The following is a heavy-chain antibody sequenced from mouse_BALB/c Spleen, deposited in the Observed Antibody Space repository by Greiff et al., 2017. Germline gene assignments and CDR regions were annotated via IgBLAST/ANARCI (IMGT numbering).Heavy chain of an antibody. Sequence: QVQLQQSGPGLVAPSQSLSITCTVSGFSLTSYGVHWVRQPPGKGLEWLGVIWAGGSTNYNSALMSRLSISKDNSKSQVFLKMNSLQTDDTAMYYCARDKGPYDYPRYYFDYWGQGTTLTVSS. J-gene: IGHJ2*01. V-gene: IGHV2-9*02. D-gene: IGHD2-4*01. CDR1: GFSLTSYG. CDR3: ARDKGPYDYPRYYFDY. CDR2: IWAGGST.